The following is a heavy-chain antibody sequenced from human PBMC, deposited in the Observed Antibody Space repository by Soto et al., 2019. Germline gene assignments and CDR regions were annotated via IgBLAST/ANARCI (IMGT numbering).Heavy chain of an antibody. Sequence: QLLESGGALIQPGGSLGVSCVASGFKFSAYAMTWLRQSPGQGLQWVSSISTSGNTTFYADSVKGRFTISRDNSRNTLYLQMRSLRAEDTARYFCAKSPQRVFAYFDIWGQGSLVTVSS. V-gene: IGHV3-23*01. CDR2: ISTSGNTT. D-gene: IGHD3-3*01. CDR3: AKSPQRVFAYFDI. J-gene: IGHJ4*02. CDR1: GFKFSAYA.